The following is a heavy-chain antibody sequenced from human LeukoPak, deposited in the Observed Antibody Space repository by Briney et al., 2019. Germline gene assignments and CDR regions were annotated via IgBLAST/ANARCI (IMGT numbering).Heavy chain of an antibody. CDR1: GFTFSSYA. V-gene: IGHV3-7*01. J-gene: IGHJ4*02. Sequence: GGSLRLSCAASGFTFSSYAMSWVRQAPGKGLEWVANLNEDGSEKYYVDSVKGRFTISRDNAKNSQYLQMNSLRAEDTAIYYCAARRDVYSDWGQGTLVTVSS. D-gene: IGHD2-21*01. CDR3: AARRDVYSD. CDR2: LNEDGSEK.